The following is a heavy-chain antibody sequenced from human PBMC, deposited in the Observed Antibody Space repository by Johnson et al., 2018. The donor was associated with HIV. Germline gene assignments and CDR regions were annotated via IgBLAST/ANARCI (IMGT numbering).Heavy chain of an antibody. CDR3: YCAKDRGLWFGDDAFDI. V-gene: IGHV3-30*18. D-gene: IGHD3-10*01. CDR1: GLNFSDYA. J-gene: IGHJ3*02. Sequence: QVQLVESGGGVVQPGGSVRLSCAVSGLNFSDYAMHWVRQAPGKGLEWVAVISFDGSKEYYVDFVKGRFTISRDNSKNTLYLQMTSLRQDDTAVYSCYCAKDRGLWFGDDAFDIWGQGTMVTVSS. CDR2: ISFDGSKE.